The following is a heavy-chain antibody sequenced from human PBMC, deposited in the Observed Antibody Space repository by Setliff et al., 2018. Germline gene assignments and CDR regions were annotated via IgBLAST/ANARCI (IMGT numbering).Heavy chain of an antibody. CDR2: ISTSGNTI. Sequence: GGSLRLSCAASGFPFSDFYMNWIRQAPGKALEWVSYISTSGNTIDYADFAKGRFTISRDNARNSLYLQMNSLRGEDTGVYFCAALDWGENFYNVDVWGKGTTVTVSS. V-gene: IGHV3-11*04. CDR1: GFPFSDFY. CDR3: AALDWGENFYNVDV. J-gene: IGHJ6*03. D-gene: IGHD7-27*01.